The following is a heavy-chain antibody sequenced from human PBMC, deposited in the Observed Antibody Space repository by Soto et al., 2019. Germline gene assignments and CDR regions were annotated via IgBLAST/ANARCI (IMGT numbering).Heavy chain of an antibody. D-gene: IGHD6-6*01. CDR1: GGSISSGGYY. CDR3: ARVIAARPPYYGMDV. CDR2: IYYSGST. V-gene: IGHV4-31*03. J-gene: IGHJ6*02. Sequence: SETLSLTCTVSGGSISSGGYYWSWIRQHPGKGLEWIGYIYYSGSTYYNPSLKSRVTISVDTSKNQFSLKLSPVTAADTAVYYCARVIAARPPYYGMDVWGQGTTVTVSS.